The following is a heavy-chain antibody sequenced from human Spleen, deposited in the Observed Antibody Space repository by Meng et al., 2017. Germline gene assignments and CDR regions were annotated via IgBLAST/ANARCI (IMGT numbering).Heavy chain of an antibody. CDR3: ARGGGFDY. D-gene: IGHD3-16*01. CDR1: GEAFSGYY. J-gene: IGHJ4*02. Sequence: QVQLQQWGTRLLKPSETLSLTCAVYGEAFSGYYWSWIRQPPGKGLEWIGYTYYSGNTYYNPSLKSRVAMSVDTSKNQFYLRLSSVTAADTAVYYCARGGGFDYWGQGTLVTVSS. V-gene: IGHV4-34*01. CDR2: TYYSGNT.